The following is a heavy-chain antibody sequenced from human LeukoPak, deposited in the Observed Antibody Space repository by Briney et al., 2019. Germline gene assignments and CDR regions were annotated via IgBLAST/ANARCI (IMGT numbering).Heavy chain of an antibody. CDR3: AKEGAGIAGTGYFDY. V-gene: IGHV3-23*01. CDR2: ISGSGGDT. J-gene: IGHJ4*02. D-gene: IGHD6-13*01. Sequence: PGGSLRLSCAASGFTFSSYGMHWVRQAPGKGLEWVSGISGSGGDTYYTGSVKGRFTISRDNSKNTVSLQMNSLRAEDTAVYYCAKEGAGIAGTGYFDYWGQGTLVTVSS. CDR1: GFTFSSYG.